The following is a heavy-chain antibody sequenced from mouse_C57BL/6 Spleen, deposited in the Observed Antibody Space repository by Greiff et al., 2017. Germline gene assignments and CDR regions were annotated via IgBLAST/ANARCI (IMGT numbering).Heavy chain of an antibody. CDR2: IHPNSGST. D-gene: IGHD4-1*01. CDR3: ARSANWDGGFAY. V-gene: IGHV1-64*01. Sequence: VQLQQPGAELVKPGASVKLSCKASGYTFTSYWMHWVKQRPGQGLEWIGMIHPNSGSTNYNEKFKSKATLTVDKSSSTAYMQLSSLTSEDSAVYYCARSANWDGGFAYWGQGTLVTVSA. J-gene: IGHJ3*01. CDR1: GYTFTSYW.